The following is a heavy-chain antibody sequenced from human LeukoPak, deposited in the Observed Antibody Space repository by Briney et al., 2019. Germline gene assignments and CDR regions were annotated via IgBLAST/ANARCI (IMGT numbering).Heavy chain of an antibody. CDR3: ARDLTTVTTAVFAY. D-gene: IGHD4-11*01. J-gene: IGHJ4*02. V-gene: IGHV3-21*06. CDR1: GFTFSSYS. Sequence: GGSLRLSCAASGFTFSSYSMNWVRQAPGRGLEWVSSISSSSTYIYYADSVKGRFTISRDKAKNSLYLQMNSLRAEDTAVYYCARDLTTVTTAVFAYWGQGTLVTVSS. CDR2: ISSSSTYI.